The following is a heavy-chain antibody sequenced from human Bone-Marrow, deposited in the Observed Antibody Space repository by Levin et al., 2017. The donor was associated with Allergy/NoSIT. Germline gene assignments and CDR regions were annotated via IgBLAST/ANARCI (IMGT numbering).Heavy chain of an antibody. Sequence: SETLSLTCTVSGDSISSYYWSWIRQPPGKGLEWIGYIYYSGSTTYNPSLESRVTISVDTSRNQFSLKLTSVTAADTAVYYCASGLWGSSLDQWGQGTLVTVSS. CDR3: ASGLWGSSLDQ. J-gene: IGHJ4*02. CDR1: GDSISSYY. V-gene: IGHV4-59*01. CDR2: IYYSGST. D-gene: IGHD7-27*01.